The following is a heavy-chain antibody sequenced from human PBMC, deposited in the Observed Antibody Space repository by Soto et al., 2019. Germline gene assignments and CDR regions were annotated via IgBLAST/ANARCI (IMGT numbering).Heavy chain of an antibody. CDR3: ARGGSYVLH. V-gene: IGHV4-59*01. J-gene: IGHJ4*02. D-gene: IGHD3-16*01. CDR2: IYYSGST. CDR1: GGSISSYY. Sequence: SETLSLTCTVSGGSISSYYWSWIRQPPGKGLEWIGYIYYSGSTNYNPSLKSRVTISVDTSKNQFSLKLSSVTAADTAVYYCARGGSYVLHWGQGTLVTSPQ.